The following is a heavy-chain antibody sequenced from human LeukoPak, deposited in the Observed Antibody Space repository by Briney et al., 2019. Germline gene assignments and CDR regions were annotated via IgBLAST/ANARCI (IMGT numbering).Heavy chain of an antibody. J-gene: IGHJ4*02. CDR1: GFTFSNYA. V-gene: IGHV3-23*01. CDR2: LSGSGDST. CDR3: GTKVPGTSHFSN. D-gene: IGHD6-19*01. Sequence: GGSLRLSCAASGFTFSNYAMNWVRQAPGKGLEWVSGLSGSGDSTYYADSVKGRFTISRDNAKNSLYLDMYSLSAEDTAVYYCGTKVPGTSHFSNWGQGTRVTVSS.